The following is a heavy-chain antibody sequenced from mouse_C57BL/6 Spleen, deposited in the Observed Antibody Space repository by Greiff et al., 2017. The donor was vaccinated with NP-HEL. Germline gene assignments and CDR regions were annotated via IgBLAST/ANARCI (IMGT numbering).Heavy chain of an antibody. V-gene: IGHV5-9*01. CDR3: ASEYDFDY. CDR2: ISGGGGNT. Sequence: EVQLVESGGGLVKPGGSLKLSCAASGFTFSSYTMSWVRQTPEKRLEWVATISGGGGNTYYPDSVKGRFTISRDNAKNTLYLQMSSLRSEDTALYYCASEYDFDYWGQGTTLTVSS. D-gene: IGHD5-1*01. CDR1: GFTFSSYT. J-gene: IGHJ2*01.